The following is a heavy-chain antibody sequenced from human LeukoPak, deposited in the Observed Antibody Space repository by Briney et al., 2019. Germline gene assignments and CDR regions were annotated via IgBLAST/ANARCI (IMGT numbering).Heavy chain of an antibody. D-gene: IGHD1-26*01. CDR2: ISASGGST. J-gene: IGHJ5*02. CDR1: GFTFSSYA. V-gene: IGHV3-23*01. CDR3: AKGRMVGATDWFDP. Sequence: GGSLRLSCAASGFTFSSYAVGWVRQAPGKGLERVSSISASGGSTYYADSVKGRFTISRDNSKNTLCLQMNSLRAEDTAVYYCAKGRMVGATDWFDPWGQGTLVTVSS.